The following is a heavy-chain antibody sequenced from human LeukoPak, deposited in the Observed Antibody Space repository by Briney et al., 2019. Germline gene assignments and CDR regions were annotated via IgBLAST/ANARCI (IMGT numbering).Heavy chain of an antibody. Sequence: SETVSLTCAVYGGSFSGYYWSWIRQPPGKGLEWIGEINHSGSTNYNPSLKSRVTISVDTSKNQFSLKLSSVTAADTAVYYCARGRQLYFDYWGQGTLVTVSS. CDR2: INHSGST. CDR1: GGSFSGYY. J-gene: IGHJ4*02. CDR3: ARGRQLYFDY. V-gene: IGHV4-34*01. D-gene: IGHD6-13*01.